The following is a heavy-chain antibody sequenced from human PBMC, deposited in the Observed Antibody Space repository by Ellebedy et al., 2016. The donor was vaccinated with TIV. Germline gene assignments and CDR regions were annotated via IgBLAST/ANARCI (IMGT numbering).Heavy chain of an antibody. CDR1: GFTFSDHL. Sequence: GESLKISCAASGFTFSDHLMDWVRQAPGKGLEWVARTRNKLSGYTIEYAASVKGRFTISRDDSKNTAYLQMNSLKIEDTAVYYCTRRTPEVYCSGGSCYSDYWGQGTLVTVSS. D-gene: IGHD2-15*01. J-gene: IGHJ4*02. CDR3: TRRTPEVYCSGGSCYSDY. V-gene: IGHV3-72*01. CDR2: TRNKLSGYTI.